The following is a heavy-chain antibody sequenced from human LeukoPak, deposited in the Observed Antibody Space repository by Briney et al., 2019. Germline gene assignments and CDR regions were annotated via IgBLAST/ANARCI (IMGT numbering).Heavy chain of an antibody. Sequence: SETLSLTCAVYGGSFSGYYWSWIRQPPGKGLEWIGEINHSGSTNYNPSLKSRVTISVDTSKNQFSLKLSSVTAADTAVYYCARFYYGGYYYYMDVWGKGTTVTVSS. D-gene: IGHD4-23*01. CDR2: INHSGST. CDR1: GGSFSGYY. J-gene: IGHJ6*03. V-gene: IGHV4-34*01. CDR3: ARFYYGGYYYYMDV.